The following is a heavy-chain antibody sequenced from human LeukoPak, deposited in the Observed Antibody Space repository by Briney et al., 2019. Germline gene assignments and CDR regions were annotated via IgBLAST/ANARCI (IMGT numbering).Heavy chain of an antibody. CDR3: ARVGPSGSCAMDV. J-gene: IGHJ6*04. CDR1: GGSISSYY. CDR2: IHTSETT. D-gene: IGHD1-26*01. V-gene: IGHV4-4*07. Sequence: SETLSLTCTVSGGSISSYYWSWIRQSAGKGLEWIGRIHTSETTNYNPSLKSRVTISVDTSKNQISLKLSSVTAADTAVYYCARVGPSGSCAMDVWGKGTTVTVSS.